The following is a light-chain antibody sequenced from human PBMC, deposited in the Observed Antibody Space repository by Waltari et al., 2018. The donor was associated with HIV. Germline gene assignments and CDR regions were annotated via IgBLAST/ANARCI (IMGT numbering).Light chain of an antibody. V-gene: IGLV3-1*01. CDR2: QDT. Sequence: SYELTQPPSVSVSPGQTASVTCSGDKLGDKFVFWYQPKPSQAPELVIFQDTKRPAGIPERFSGSNSGNTATLTISGTQAVDEADYYCQAWDSTSGVFGGGTMLTVL. CDR3: QAWDSTSGV. J-gene: IGLJ3*02. CDR1: KLGDKF.